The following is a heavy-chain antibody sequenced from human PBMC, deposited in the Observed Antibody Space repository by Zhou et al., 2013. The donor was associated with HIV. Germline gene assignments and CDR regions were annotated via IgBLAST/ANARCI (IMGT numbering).Heavy chain of an antibody. CDR2: VIPIFGTA. V-gene: IGHV1-69*12. CDR1: GGTFSSYA. D-gene: IGHD2-21*01. J-gene: IGHJ2*01. CDR3: AREAYCGGDCYQNWYFDL. Sequence: QVQLVQSGAEVKKPGSSVKVSCKASGGTFSSYAFTWVRQAPGQGLEWMGGVIPIFGTANYAQKFQGRVTITADESTSTAYMELSSLRSEDTAVYYCAREAYCGGDCYQNWYFDLWGRGTLVTVSS.